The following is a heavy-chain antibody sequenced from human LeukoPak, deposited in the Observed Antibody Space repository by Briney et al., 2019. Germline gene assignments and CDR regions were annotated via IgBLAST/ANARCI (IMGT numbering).Heavy chain of an antibody. V-gene: IGHV3-7*01. CDR1: GFTFSNYW. Sequence: GGSLRLSCAASGFTFSNYWMNWVRQAPGKGLEWVANIKQDGSEKYYVDSVKGRFTISGDNARNSLYLQMNSLRAEDTAVYYCEGFKSWGQGTLVTVSS. CDR3: EGFKS. CDR2: IKQDGSEK. J-gene: IGHJ4*02.